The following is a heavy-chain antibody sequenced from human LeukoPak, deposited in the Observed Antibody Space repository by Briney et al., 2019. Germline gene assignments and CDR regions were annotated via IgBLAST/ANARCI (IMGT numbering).Heavy chain of an antibody. CDR2: ISATGGNT. J-gene: IGHJ4*02. Sequence: GGSLRLSCSASGFTFSSYTMNWVRQAPGKGLEWVSSISATGGNTYYADSVQGRFTISRDNSKHTLSLQMNSLRAEDTAVYYCAKDREGTYRLGTSDYWGQGTLVTVSS. CDR3: AKDREGTYRLGTSDY. D-gene: IGHD3-16*02. V-gene: IGHV3-23*01. CDR1: GFTFSSYT.